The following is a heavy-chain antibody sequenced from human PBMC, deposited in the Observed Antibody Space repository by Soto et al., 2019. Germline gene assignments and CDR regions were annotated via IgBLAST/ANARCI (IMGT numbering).Heavy chain of an antibody. D-gene: IGHD4-17*01. CDR2: IRGNGGST. J-gene: IGHJ3*02. V-gene: IGHV3-23*01. CDR3: AKDPWGTVTGAFDI. Sequence: HPGGSLRLSCAASGFTFSSYVMSWVRQAPGKGLEWVSTIRGNGGSTYYADSVKGRFTISRDNSKNTLYLQMNSLRAEDTAVYYCAKDPWGTVTGAFDIWGQGTMVTVSS. CDR1: GFTFSSYV.